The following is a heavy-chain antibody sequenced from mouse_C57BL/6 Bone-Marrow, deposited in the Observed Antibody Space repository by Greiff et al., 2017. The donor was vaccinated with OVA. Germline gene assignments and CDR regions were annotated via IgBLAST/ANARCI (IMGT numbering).Heavy chain of an antibody. D-gene: IGHD1-1*01. V-gene: IGHV1-50*01. CDR1: GYTFTSYW. Sequence: QVQLKQPGAELVKPGASVKLSCKASGYTFTSYWMQWVKQRPGQGLEWIGEIDPSDSYTNYNQKFKGKATLTVDTSSSTAYMQLSSLTTEDSAVYYCARKDYYGSSYDYYAMDYWGQGTSVTVSS. J-gene: IGHJ4*01. CDR3: ARKDYYGSSYDYYAMDY. CDR2: IDPSDSYT.